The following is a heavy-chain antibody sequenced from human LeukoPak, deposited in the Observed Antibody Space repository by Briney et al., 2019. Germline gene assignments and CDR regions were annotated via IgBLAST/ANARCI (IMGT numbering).Heavy chain of an antibody. V-gene: IGHV5-51*03. CDR2: IYPGDSDT. CDR3: ARSARPYYYYYLDV. Sequence: GESLKISCKGSGYSFTSYWIGWVRQMPGKGLEWMGIIYPGDSDTRYSTSFQGQVSISADKSISTAYLQWRSLKASDNAMYYCARSARPYYYYYLDVWGKGTTVTVSS. CDR1: GYSFTSYW. J-gene: IGHJ6*03.